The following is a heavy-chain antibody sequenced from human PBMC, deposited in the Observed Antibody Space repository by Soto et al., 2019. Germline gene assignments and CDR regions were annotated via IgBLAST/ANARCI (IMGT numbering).Heavy chain of an antibody. D-gene: IGHD1-26*01. CDR3: AGTWSTYDAFDI. V-gene: IGHV1-18*01. J-gene: IGHJ3*02. CDR2: ISAYNGNT. CDR1: GYTFTSYG. Sequence: GASVKVSCKASGYTFTSYGISWVRQAPGQGLEWMGWISAYNGNTNYAQKLQGRVTMTTDTSTSTAYMELRSLRSDFTAVYYCAGTWSTYDAFDIWGQGTMVTVSS.